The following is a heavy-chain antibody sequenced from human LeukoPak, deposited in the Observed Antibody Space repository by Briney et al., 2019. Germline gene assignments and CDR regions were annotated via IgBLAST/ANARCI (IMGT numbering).Heavy chain of an antibody. CDR3: AKWGDYDVLTGYYVSDF. Sequence: GGCLRLSCAASGVIFGNYAVYCGRQAPGKGLEWVSAISGRSGSTYYADSVKGRFTISRDSSKNTLYMQMNSLRADDTAVYYCAKWGDYDVLTGYYVSDFWGQGTLVTVSS. CDR2: ISGRSGST. V-gene: IGHV3-23*01. J-gene: IGHJ4*02. D-gene: IGHD3-9*01. CDR1: GVIFGNYA.